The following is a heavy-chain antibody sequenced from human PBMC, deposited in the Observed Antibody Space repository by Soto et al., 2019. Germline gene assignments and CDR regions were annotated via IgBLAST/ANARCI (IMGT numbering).Heavy chain of an antibody. Sequence: EVLLLESGGGLVQPGGSLRLSCAASGFSFSNKAMSWVRQAPGKGLEWVSIIRGNGVSTYYTDSLKGRFTISRDNSKNMVYLEMNSLRVEDTAVYYCAKENGFQFINLGASGFDYWGQGSLVSVSS. CDR2: IRGNGVST. J-gene: IGHJ4*02. CDR3: AKENGFQFINLGASGFDY. V-gene: IGHV3-23*01. D-gene: IGHD2-21*01. CDR1: GFSFSNKA.